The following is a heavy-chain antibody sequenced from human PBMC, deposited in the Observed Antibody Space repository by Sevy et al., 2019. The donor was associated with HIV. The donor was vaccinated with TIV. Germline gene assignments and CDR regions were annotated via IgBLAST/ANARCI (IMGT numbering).Heavy chain of an antibody. J-gene: IGHJ3*02. V-gene: IGHV4-4*02. Sequence: SETLSLTCAVSGGSISSSNWWSWVRQPPGKGLEWIGEIYHSGSTNYNPSLKSRVTISVDKSKNQFSLKLGSVTAADTAVYYCARGGIRFLEWLLGSDAFDIWGQGTMVTVSS. CDR1: GGSISSSNW. D-gene: IGHD3-3*01. CDR2: IYHSGST. CDR3: ARGGIRFLEWLLGSDAFDI.